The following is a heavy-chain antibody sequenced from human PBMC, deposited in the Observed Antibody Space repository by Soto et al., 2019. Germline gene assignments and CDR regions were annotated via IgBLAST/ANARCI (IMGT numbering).Heavy chain of an antibody. CDR2: IIPILGIA. D-gene: IGHD3-10*01. J-gene: IGHJ6*02. CDR3: ARDLYGSGEGGMDV. CDR1: GGTFSSYT. V-gene: IGHV1-69*08. Sequence: QVQLVQSGAEVKKPGSSVKVSCKASGGTFSSYTISWVRQAPGQGLEWMGRIIPILGIANYAQKFQGRVTITADKATSTAYMELSSLRSEDTAVYYCARDLYGSGEGGMDVWGQGTTVTVSS.